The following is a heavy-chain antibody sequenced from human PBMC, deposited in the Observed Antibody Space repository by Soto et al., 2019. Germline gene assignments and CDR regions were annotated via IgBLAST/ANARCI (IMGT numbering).Heavy chain of an antibody. Sequence: EVQVLESGGGLVQPGGSLRLSCAASGFTISNSAMAWVRQAPGQGLEWVSAMDGGSTNTHYADSVQGRFTISRDSSKNSLFLQMDSLRADDKALYYCAKDIWGYSFDFWGRCTLVTVSS. CDR1: GFTISNSA. CDR3: AKDIWGYSFDF. V-gene: IGHV3-23*01. CDR2: MDGGSTNT. J-gene: IGHJ2*01. D-gene: IGHD3-16*01.